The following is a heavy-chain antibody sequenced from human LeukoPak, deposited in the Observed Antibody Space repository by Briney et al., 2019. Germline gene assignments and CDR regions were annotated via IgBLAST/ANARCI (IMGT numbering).Heavy chain of an antibody. D-gene: IGHD3-3*01. CDR2: INPNSGGT. V-gene: IGHV1-2*02. Sequence: GASVKVSCKASGYTFTGYYMHWVRQAPGQGLEWMGWINPNSGGTNYAQKFQGRVTMTRDTSISTAYMELSRLRSDDTAGYYCATPFNYDFWRDYWGQGTLVTVSS. CDR1: GYTFTGYY. CDR3: ATPFNYDFWRDY. J-gene: IGHJ4*02.